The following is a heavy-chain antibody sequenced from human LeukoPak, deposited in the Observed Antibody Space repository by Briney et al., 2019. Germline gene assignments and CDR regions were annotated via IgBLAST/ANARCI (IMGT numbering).Heavy chain of an antibody. CDR3: ARGGSSGWYLFDY. Sequence: GGSLRLXCAASGFTFSSYWIHWVRQAPGKGLVWVSRINSDGSATTYADSVKGRFTISRDNAKNTLYLQMNSLRAEDTAVYYCARGGSSGWYLFDYWGQGTLVTVSS. J-gene: IGHJ4*02. D-gene: IGHD6-19*01. CDR1: GFTFSSYW. V-gene: IGHV3-74*01. CDR2: INSDGSAT.